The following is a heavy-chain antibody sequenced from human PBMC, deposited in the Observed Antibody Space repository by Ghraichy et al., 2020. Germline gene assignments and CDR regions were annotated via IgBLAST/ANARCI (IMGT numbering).Heavy chain of an antibody. D-gene: IGHD3-3*01. V-gene: IGHV3-15*01. CDR3: TTEVLRFLEWLQRAGFR. Sequence: ETLSLTCAASGFTFSNAWMSWVRQAPGKGLEWVGRIKSKTDGGTTDYAAPVKGRFTISRDDSKNTLYLQMNSLKTEDTAVYYCTTEVLRFLEWLQRAGFRWGQGTLVTVSS. CDR1: GFTFSNAW. J-gene: IGHJ4*02. CDR2: IKSKTDGGTT.